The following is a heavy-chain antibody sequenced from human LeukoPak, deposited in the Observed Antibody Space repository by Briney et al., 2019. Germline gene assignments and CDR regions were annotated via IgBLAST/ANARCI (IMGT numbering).Heavy chain of an antibody. Sequence: GGSLRLSCAASGFTFSSYGMHWVRQAPGKGLEWVAFIRYDGSNKYYADSVKGRFTISRDNSKNTLYLQMNSLRAEDTAVYYCAKDTAVAGRGAFDIWGQGTMVTVSS. V-gene: IGHV3-30*02. CDR2: IRYDGSNK. CDR1: GFTFSSYG. D-gene: IGHD6-19*01. J-gene: IGHJ3*02. CDR3: AKDTAVAGRGAFDI.